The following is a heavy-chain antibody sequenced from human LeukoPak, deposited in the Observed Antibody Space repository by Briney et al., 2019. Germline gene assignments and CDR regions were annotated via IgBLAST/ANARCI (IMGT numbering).Heavy chain of an antibody. V-gene: IGHV3-11*01. CDR2: ISSSGGTI. D-gene: IGHD3-16*01. CDR3: ARAGDGYYDS. Sequence: GGSLRLSCAASGFTFSDYYLSWIRPAPGKGLGWVSCISSSGGTIYYADSVKGRFTISRDNAKNSLYLQMNSLRAEDTAVYYCARAGDGYYDSWGQGTLVTVSS. J-gene: IGHJ4*02. CDR1: GFTFSDYY.